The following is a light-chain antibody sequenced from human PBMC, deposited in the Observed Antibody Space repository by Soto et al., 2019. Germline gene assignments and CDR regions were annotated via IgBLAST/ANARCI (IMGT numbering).Light chain of an antibody. CDR1: DSLFGF. Sequence: DIVLTQSPATLSVSPGARVTLSCRASDSLFGFLACYQQKPGQAPRLPMYGVSTRATGIPARFSGGGSATDFTLTISSLQSEDSAFYFCQSYNDWPFASGLGTRLEI. V-gene: IGKV3-15*01. CDR2: GVS. J-gene: IGKJ2*01. CDR3: QSYNDWPFA.